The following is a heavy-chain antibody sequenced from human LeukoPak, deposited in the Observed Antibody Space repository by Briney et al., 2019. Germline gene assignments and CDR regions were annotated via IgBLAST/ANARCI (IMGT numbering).Heavy chain of an antibody. D-gene: IGHD6-13*01. CDR2: INWNGGST. V-gene: IGHV3-20*04. CDR1: GFTFDDYG. CDR3: ARDQAAAGTGSSDY. Sequence: PGGSLRLSCAASGFTFDDYGMSWVRQAPGKGLEWVSGINWNGGSTGYADSVKGRFTISRDNAKNSLYLQMNSLRAEDTALYYCARDQAAAGTGSSDYWGQGTLVTVSS. J-gene: IGHJ4*02.